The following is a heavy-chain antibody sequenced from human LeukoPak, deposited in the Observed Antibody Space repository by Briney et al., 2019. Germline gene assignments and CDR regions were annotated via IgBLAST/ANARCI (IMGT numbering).Heavy chain of an antibody. Sequence: PGGSLRLTCAASGFTVSANYMSWVRQAPGMGLEWVSVLYSAGSTYYADSVKGRFTISRDNSKNTLYLQMGSLRAEDMAVYYCASAIGVYSSGWSWDYWGQGTLVTVSS. J-gene: IGHJ4*02. CDR2: LYSAGST. CDR1: GFTVSANY. CDR3: ASAIGVYSSGWSWDY. D-gene: IGHD6-19*01. V-gene: IGHV3-53*05.